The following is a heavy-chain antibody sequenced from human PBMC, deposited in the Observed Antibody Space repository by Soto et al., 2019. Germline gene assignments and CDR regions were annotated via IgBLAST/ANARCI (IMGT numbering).Heavy chain of an antibody. J-gene: IGHJ4*02. Sequence: DVQVVESGGGLVQPGESLRLSCAASGFTLSSFDMHWVRQATGKGLEWVSGIASAGDTFYAGSVKGRFTISRDTANNSLYLEMNSLRAEDTAVYYCTRTLHHSGSYFGQGTLVTVSS. CDR1: GFTLSSFD. CDR2: IASAGDT. V-gene: IGHV3-13*01. D-gene: IGHD3-10*01. CDR3: TRTLHHSGSY.